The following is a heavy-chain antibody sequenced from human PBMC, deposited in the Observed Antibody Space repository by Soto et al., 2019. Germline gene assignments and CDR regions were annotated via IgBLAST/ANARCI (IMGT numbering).Heavy chain of an antibody. D-gene: IGHD2-2*01. CDR2: INHSGST. V-gene: IGHV4-34*01. CDR1: GGSFSGYY. CDR3: ARGGYCSSTSCYRGVTDV. Sequence: SEPLSLTCAVYGGSFSGYYCSWIRQPPGKGLEWIGEINHSGSTNYNPSLKSRVTISVDTSKNQFSLKLSSVTAADTAVYYCARGGYCSSTSCYRGVTDVWGQGTTVTVSS. J-gene: IGHJ6*02.